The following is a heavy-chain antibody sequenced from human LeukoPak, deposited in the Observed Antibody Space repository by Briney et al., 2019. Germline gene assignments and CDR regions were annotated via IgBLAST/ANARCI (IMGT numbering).Heavy chain of an antibody. Sequence: TVKVSCKASGGTFSSYAISWVRQAPGQGLGWMGGIIPIFGTANYAQKFQGRVTITTDESTSTAYMELSSLRSEDTAVYYCARGGYYDSSGYSDYWGQGTLVTVSS. CDR2: IIPIFGTA. CDR3: ARGGYYDSSGYSDY. J-gene: IGHJ4*02. D-gene: IGHD3-22*01. V-gene: IGHV1-69*05. CDR1: GGTFSSYA.